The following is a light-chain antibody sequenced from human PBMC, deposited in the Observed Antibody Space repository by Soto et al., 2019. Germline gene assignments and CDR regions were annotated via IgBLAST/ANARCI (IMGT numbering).Light chain of an antibody. CDR3: GTWDTSLSAGV. V-gene: IGLV1-51*01. J-gene: IGLJ2*01. Sequence: QSVLTQPPSVSAAPGQKVSISCSGSSCNIGGNYVFWYQQLQGTAPKHLINDNNTRPPGIPDRFSCSASDTSATLGITGLQTGDEADDYCGTWDTSLSAGVFGGGTKLTVL. CDR1: SCNIGGNY. CDR2: DNN.